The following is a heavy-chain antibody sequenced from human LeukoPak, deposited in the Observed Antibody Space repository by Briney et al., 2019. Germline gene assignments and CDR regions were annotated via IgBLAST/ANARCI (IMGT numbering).Heavy chain of an antibody. CDR3: ARSSGWQPDFDY. Sequence: PGRSLRLSCAASGFTFNNYAMHWVRQAPGKGLEWVAVIWYDGSNKYYADSVKGRFTISRDNSKNTLYLQMNSLRAEDTAVYYCARSSGWQPDFDYWGQGTLVTVSS. CDR1: GFTFNNYA. CDR2: IWYDGSNK. D-gene: IGHD6-19*01. J-gene: IGHJ4*02. V-gene: IGHV3-33*08.